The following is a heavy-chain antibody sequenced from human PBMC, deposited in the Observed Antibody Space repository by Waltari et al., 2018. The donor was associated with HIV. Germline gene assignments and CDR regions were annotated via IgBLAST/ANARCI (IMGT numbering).Heavy chain of an antibody. CDR1: GFIFTDFA. V-gene: IGHV3-23*01. CDR3: VKDSGRAADVFDL. CDR2: IRGGGET. D-gene: IGHD3-10*01. Sequence: QLLDSGGGLVEHGGSLRLSCAASGFIFTDFAMDWVRQAPGKGLEWVSAIRGGGETFYADSVKGRFTISRDNSKNTLYLQMNSLRADDAAVYYCVKDSGRAADVFDLWGQGTMVTVSS. J-gene: IGHJ3*01.